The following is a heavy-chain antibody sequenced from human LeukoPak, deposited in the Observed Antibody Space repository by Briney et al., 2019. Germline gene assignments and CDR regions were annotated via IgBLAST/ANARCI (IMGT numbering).Heavy chain of an antibody. Sequence: GGSLRLSCAASGFTFSSYWMHWVRQAPGKGLVWVSRINSDGSSTSYADSVKGRFTISRDNAKNTLYLQMNSLRAEDTAVYYCARNGEGLRYFVWLPQYWGQGTLVTVSS. D-gene: IGHD3-9*01. CDR2: INSDGSST. CDR3: ARNGEGLRYFVWLPQY. CDR1: GFTFSSYW. J-gene: IGHJ4*02. V-gene: IGHV3-74*01.